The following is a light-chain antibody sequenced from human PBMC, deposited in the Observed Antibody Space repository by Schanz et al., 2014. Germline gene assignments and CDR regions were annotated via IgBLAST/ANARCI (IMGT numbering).Light chain of an antibody. Sequence: EIVLTQSPVTLSVSPGERATLSCRASQSIRSNLAWYQQKPGQAPRLLIYGASSRATGIPARFSASGSGTEFTLTISRLEPEDSAVYYCQQYGALPFTFGGGTKVQI. CDR3: QQYGALPFT. CDR2: GAS. V-gene: IGKV3-15*01. CDR1: QSIRSN. J-gene: IGKJ4*01.